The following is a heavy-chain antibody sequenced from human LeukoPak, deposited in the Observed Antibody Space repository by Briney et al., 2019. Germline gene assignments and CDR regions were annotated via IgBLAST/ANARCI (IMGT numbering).Heavy chain of an antibody. CDR3: ARVVGATKGPFDY. V-gene: IGHV4-38-2*02. J-gene: IGHJ4*02. CDR1: GYSISSGYY. D-gene: IGHD1-26*01. Sequence: PSETLSLTCTVSGYSISSGYYWGWIRQPPGKGLEWIGSIYHSGSTYYNPSLKSRVTISVDTSKNQFSLKLSSVTAADTAVYYCARVVGATKGPFDYWGQGTLATVSS. CDR2: IYHSGST.